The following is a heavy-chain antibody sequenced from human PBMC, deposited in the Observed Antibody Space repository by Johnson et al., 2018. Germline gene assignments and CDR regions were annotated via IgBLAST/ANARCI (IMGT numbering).Heavy chain of an antibody. CDR1: GFPFHDAW. V-gene: IGHV3-7*01. J-gene: IGHJ1*01. CDR3: TRPEGLYSSNSDQYFQH. Sequence: VQLVQSGGGLVKPGGSLIISCSGSGFPFHDAWMNLVRQAPGKGLEWGASIKEDGSTTYYVDSVNGRCTISRDNAKNSLYMQLNSLRAEDTAVYYCTRPEGLYSSNSDQYFQHWGQGTLVIVSS. D-gene: IGHD6-13*01. CDR2: IKEDGSTT.